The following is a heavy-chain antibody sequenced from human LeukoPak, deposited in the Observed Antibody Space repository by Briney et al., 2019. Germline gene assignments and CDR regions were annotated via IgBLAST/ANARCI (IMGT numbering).Heavy chain of an antibody. CDR3: ARSSIIAAAGPYYFDY. CDR2: IIPIFGTA. V-gene: IGHV1-69*06. D-gene: IGHD6-13*01. Sequence: GASVKVSCKASGYTFTDYYMHWVRQAPGQGLEWMGGIIPIFGTANYAQKFQGRVTITADKSTSTAYMELSSLRSEDTAVYYCARSSIIAAAGPYYFDYWGQGTLVTVSS. CDR1: GYTFTDYY. J-gene: IGHJ4*02.